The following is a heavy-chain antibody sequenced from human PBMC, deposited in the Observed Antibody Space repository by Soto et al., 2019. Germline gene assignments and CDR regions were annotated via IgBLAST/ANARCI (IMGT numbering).Heavy chain of an antibody. D-gene: IGHD6-13*01. Sequence: GASVKVSCKDSGGTFSSYAISWVRQAPGQGLEWMGGIIPIFGTANYAQKFQGRVTITADESTSTAYMELSSLRSEDTAVYYCARPLHSSSWYDFEIWGQGTLVTVSS. CDR2: IIPIFGTA. J-gene: IGHJ4*02. V-gene: IGHV1-69*13. CDR3: ARPLHSSSWYDFEI. CDR1: GGTFSSYA.